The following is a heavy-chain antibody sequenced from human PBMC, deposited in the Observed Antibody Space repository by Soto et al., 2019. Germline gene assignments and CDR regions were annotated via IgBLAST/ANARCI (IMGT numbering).Heavy chain of an antibody. D-gene: IGHD5-12*01. CDR3: ARDKDRPRLGGNYYYIMDV. Sequence: QVQLVQSGAEVKKPGSSVKVSCKASGGTFSSYAISWVRQAPGQSLEWMGGIIPIFRTPDYAQKFQGRVTITADESTSTAYMELSSLRSEDTAVYYCARDKDRPRLGGNYYYIMDVWGQGTTVTVSS. CDR1: GGTFSSYA. J-gene: IGHJ6*02. CDR2: IIPIFRTP. V-gene: IGHV1-69*12.